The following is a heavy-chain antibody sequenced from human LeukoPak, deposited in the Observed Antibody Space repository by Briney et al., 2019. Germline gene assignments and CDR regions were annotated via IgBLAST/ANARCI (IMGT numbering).Heavy chain of an antibody. V-gene: IGHV3-33*08. J-gene: IGHJ3*02. D-gene: IGHD3-22*01. CDR2: IWYEGNTK. Sequence: GRSLRLSCAASGFTFSSYAMHWVRQAPGKGLEWVALIWYEGNTKKYADSVKGRITISRDNPKNTLYLEMNSLRAEDTAVYYCARGWGSSVYASAFDIWGQGTMVTISS. CDR3: ARGWGSSVYASAFDI. CDR1: GFTFSSYA.